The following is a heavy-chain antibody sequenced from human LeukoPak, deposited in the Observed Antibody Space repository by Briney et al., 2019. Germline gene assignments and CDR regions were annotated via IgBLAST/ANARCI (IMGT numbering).Heavy chain of an antibody. Sequence: PSETLSLTCTVSGGSISSYYWSWIRQPAGKGLEWIGRIYTSGSTNYNPSLKSRVTMSVDTSKNQFSLKLSSVTAADTAVYYCARDQYYYDSSGYSPFDYWGQGTLVTVS. CDR3: ARDQYYYDSSGYSPFDY. D-gene: IGHD3-22*01. V-gene: IGHV4-4*07. J-gene: IGHJ4*02. CDR2: IYTSGST. CDR1: GGSISSYY.